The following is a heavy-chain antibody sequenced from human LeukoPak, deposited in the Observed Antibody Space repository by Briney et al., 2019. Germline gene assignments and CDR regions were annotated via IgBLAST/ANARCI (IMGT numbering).Heavy chain of an antibody. CDR2: IYYSGST. CDR3: ARRLKLRFLEWSPFDY. V-gene: IGHV4-59*02. J-gene: IGHJ4*02. Sequence: GSLRLSCAASGFTVSSNYMSWIRQPPGKGLEWIGYIYYSGSTYYNPSLKSRVTISVDTSKNQFSLKLSSVTAADTAVYYCARRLKLRFLEWSPFDYWGQGTLVTVSS. CDR1: GFTVSSNY. D-gene: IGHD3-3*01.